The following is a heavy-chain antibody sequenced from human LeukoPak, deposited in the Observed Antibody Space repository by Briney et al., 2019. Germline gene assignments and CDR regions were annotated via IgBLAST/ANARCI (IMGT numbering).Heavy chain of an antibody. CDR2: INHSGST. CDR3: ARVDSSGYYPFDY. V-gene: IGHV4-34*01. CDR1: GGSFSGYY. Sequence: SETLSLTCAVYGGSFSGYYWSWIRQPPGKGLEWIGEINHSGSTNYNPSLKSRVTISVDTSKNQFSLKLSSVTAADTAVYYCARVDSSGYYPFDYWGQGTLVTVSS. J-gene: IGHJ4*02. D-gene: IGHD3-22*01.